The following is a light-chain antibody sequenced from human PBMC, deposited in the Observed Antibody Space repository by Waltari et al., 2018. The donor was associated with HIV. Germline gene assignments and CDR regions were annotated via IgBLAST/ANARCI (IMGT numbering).Light chain of an antibody. J-gene: IGKJ1*01. CDR1: QSVSSY. Sequence: EIVLTQSPATLSLSPGERATLSCRASQSVSSYLDWYQQKPGQAPRLLIYDASNRATGIPARFSGSGSGTDFTSTISSLEPEDFAVYDCQQRSNWPRTFGQGTKVEIK. CDR3: QQRSNWPRT. V-gene: IGKV3-11*01. CDR2: DAS.